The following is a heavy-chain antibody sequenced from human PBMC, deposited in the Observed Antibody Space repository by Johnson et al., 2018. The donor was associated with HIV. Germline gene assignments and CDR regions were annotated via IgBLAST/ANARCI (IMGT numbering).Heavy chain of an antibody. V-gene: IGHV3-7*01. CDR3: AKAELVGALEGGAFDI. D-gene: IGHD1-26*01. CDR1: GFTFSSYW. CDR2: IKQDGSEK. Sequence: MLLVESGGGVVQPGGSLRLSCAASGFTFSSYWMSWVRQAPGKGLEWVANIKQDGSEKYYVDSVKGRFTISRDNAKNSLYLQMNSLRAEDTAVYYCAKAELVGALEGGAFDIWGQGTMVTVSS. J-gene: IGHJ3*02.